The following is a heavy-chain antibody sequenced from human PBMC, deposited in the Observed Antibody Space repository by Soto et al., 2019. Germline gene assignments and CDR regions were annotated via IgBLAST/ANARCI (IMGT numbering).Heavy chain of an antibody. J-gene: IGHJ4*02. D-gene: IGHD6-13*01. CDR3: TRMLVHSSSWSHFDY. Sequence: GGSLRLSCTASGFTFGDYAMSWFRQAPGKGLEWVGFIRSKAYGGTTEYAASVKGRFTISRDDSKSIAYLQMNSLKTEDTAVYYCTRMLVHSSSWSHFDYWGQGTLVTVSS. CDR1: GFTFGDYA. V-gene: IGHV3-49*03. CDR2: IRSKAYGGTT.